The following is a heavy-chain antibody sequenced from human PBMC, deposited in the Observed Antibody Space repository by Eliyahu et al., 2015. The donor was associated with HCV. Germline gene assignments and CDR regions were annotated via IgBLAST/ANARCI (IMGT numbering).Heavy chain of an antibody. V-gene: IGHV1-24*01. Sequence: QVQLVQSGAEVKKPGASVKVSCKVSGYTLXELSMHWXRQAPGKGLEXMGGFDPEDGEXTIYAXKFQGRVTMTEDTSTDTAYMELSSLRSEDTAVYYCATDSIVVVPAATQVNYYYYGMDVWGQGTTVTVSS. D-gene: IGHD2-2*01. CDR2: FDPEDGEXT. J-gene: IGHJ6*02. CDR3: ATDSIVVVPAATQVNYYYYGMDV. CDR1: GYTLXELS.